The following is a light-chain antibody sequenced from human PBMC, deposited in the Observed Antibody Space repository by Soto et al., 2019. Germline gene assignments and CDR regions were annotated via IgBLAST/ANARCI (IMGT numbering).Light chain of an antibody. V-gene: IGLV2-14*03. CDR1: SSDIGGYNY. J-gene: IGLJ2*01. Sequence: QSSLTQPASKSGSPGQSITISCTGTSSDIGGYNYVSWYQQHPGKAPKLMIYDVSNWPSGVSNRFSGSKSGNTASLTISGLQAEDEADYYCSSYTSSSTVVFGGGTKLTVL. CDR2: DVS. CDR3: SSYTSSSTVV.